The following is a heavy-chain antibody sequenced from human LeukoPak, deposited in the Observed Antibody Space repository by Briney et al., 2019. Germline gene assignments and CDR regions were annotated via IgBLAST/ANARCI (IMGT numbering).Heavy chain of an antibody. J-gene: IGHJ4*02. Sequence: PGGSLRLSCAASGFTVSSNHMNWVRQAPGKGLEWVSIIYYGGNTYYADSVKGRFTISRDNSKNTLYLQINNLRAEDTAVYYCAALSGVGVKIGFDSWGQGSLVIVSS. D-gene: IGHD1-26*01. CDR2: IYYGGNT. CDR1: GFTVSSNH. CDR3: AALSGVGVKIGFDS. V-gene: IGHV3-66*01.